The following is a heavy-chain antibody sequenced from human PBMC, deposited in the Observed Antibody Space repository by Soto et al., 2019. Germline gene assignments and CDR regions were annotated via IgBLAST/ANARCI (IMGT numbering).Heavy chain of an antibody. CDR1: GGSISSSNW. CDR2: IYHSGST. D-gene: IGHD5-18*01. CDR3: AGDGYNSYYYGMEV. J-gene: IGHJ6*02. V-gene: IGHV4-4*02. Sequence: SETLSLTCAVSGGSISSSNWWSWVRQPPGKGLEWIGEIYHSGSTNYNPSLKSRVTISVDKSKNQFSLKLSSVTAADTAVYDCAGDGYNSYYYGMEVWGQGTTATVSS.